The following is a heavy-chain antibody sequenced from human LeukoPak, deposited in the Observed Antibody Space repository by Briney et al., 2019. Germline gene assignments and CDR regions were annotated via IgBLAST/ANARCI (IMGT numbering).Heavy chain of an antibody. CDR2: IKQDGSEK. CDR3: GREWAVDF. CDR1: GFTLSKHW. Sequence: GGSLTLSCAASGFTLSKHWMTWVRQAPGKGLECVAIIKQDGSEKYYVNSVKGRFTISRDNAKNSLYLQMNSLRVEDTAVYYCGREWAVDFWGQGTLVTVSS. J-gene: IGHJ4*02. V-gene: IGHV3-7*01.